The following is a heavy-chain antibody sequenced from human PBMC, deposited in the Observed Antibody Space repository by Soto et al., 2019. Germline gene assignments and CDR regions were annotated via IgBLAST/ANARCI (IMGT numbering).Heavy chain of an antibody. V-gene: IGHV1-69*19. CDR3: ARDGGRHSGGIDY. D-gene: IGHD1-26*01. Sequence: QVQLVQSGAEVKKPGSSVKVSCKASGGTFSSYSINWVRQAPGQGLEWMGEIIPIFGTANYAQMFQGRVTITAYESTTTAYMELRSLRSEDTAVYYCARDGGRHSGGIDYWGQGTLVTVSS. J-gene: IGHJ4*02. CDR2: IIPIFGTA. CDR1: GGTFSSYS.